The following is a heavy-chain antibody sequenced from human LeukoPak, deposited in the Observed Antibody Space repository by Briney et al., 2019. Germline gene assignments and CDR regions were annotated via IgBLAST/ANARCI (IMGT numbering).Heavy chain of an antibody. J-gene: IGHJ4*02. V-gene: IGHV3-7*01. CDR3: ASAPYYYDSSGYYYPY. CDR1: GFTFSSYW. D-gene: IGHD3-22*01. Sequence: GGSLRLSCAASGFTFSSYWMSWVRQAPGKGLEWVANIKQDGSEKYYVDSVKGRFTISRDNAKNSLYLQMNSLRAEDTAVYYCASAPYYYDSSGYYYPYWGQGTLVTVSS. CDR2: IKQDGSEK.